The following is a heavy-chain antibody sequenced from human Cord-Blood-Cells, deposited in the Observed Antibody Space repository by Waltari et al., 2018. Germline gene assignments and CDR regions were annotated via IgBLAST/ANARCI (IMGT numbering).Heavy chain of an antibody. CDR2: IYWDDDK. D-gene: IGHD3-3*01. CDR3: AHRSITIFGVVSDAFDI. V-gene: IGHV2-5*02. CDR1: GFSLSTSGVG. Sequence: QITLKESGPTLVKPTQTLTLTCTFSGFSLSTSGVGVGWTRQPPGKALEWLALIYWDDDKRYSPSLKSRLTITKDTSKNQVVLTMTNMDPVDTATYYCAHRSITIFGVVSDAFDIWGQGTMVTVSS. J-gene: IGHJ3*02.